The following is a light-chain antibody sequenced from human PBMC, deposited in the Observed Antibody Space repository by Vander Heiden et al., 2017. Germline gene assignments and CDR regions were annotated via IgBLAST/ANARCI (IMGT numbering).Light chain of an antibody. Sequence: DIVMAQSPDSLAVSLGERAAINCKSSQSVLYSSNNNNYLAWYQQKPGQPPKLLIYWASTRESGVPDRFVGSGSGTDFTLTISSLQAEDAAVYYCQQYYSTPRTFGQGTKVEIK. CDR2: WAS. CDR1: QSVLYSSNNNNY. J-gene: IGKJ1*01. V-gene: IGKV4-1*01. CDR3: QQYYSTPRT.